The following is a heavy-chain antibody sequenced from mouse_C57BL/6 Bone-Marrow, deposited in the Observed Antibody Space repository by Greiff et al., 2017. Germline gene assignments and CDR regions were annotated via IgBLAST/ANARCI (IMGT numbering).Heavy chain of an antibody. D-gene: IGHD1-1*02. CDR2: ISNLAYSI. CDR1: GFTFSDYG. CDR3: ARGSEFAY. V-gene: IGHV5-15*01. Sequence: EVKLVESGGGLVQPGGSLKLSCAASGFTFSDYGMARVRQAPRKGPEWVAFISNLAYSIYYADTVTGRFTISRENAKNTLYLDMSSLRSEYTSMYYCARGSEFAYWGQGTLVTVSA. J-gene: IGHJ3*01.